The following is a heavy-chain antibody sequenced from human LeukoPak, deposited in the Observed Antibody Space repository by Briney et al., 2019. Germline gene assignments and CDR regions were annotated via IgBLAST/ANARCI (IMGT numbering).Heavy chain of an antibody. CDR3: ARALLDSASGFYFDS. Sequence: SETLSLTCTVSGGSISSSSYYWGRIRQPPGKGLEWIANIYYSGSIYYNPSLKSRVTISIDTSKNQFSLRLTSVTAADTAIYYCARALLDSASGFYFDSWGQGTLVTVSS. D-gene: IGHD3-10*01. CDR2: IYYSGSI. V-gene: IGHV4-39*01. CDR1: GGSISSSSYY. J-gene: IGHJ4*02.